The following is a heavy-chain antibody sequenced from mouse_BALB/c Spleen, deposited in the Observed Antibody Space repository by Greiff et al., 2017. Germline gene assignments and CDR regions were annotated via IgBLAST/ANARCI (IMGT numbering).Heavy chain of an antibody. CDR2: ISSGGST. CDR3: ARDYDYDGAGYAMDY. Sequence: EVMLVESGGGLVKPGGSLKLSCAASGFTFSSYAMSWVRQTPEKRLEWVASISSGGSTYYPDSVKGRFTISRDNARNILYLQMSSLRSEDTAMYYCARDYDYDGAGYAMDYWGQGTSVTVSS. D-gene: IGHD2-4*01. CDR1: GFTFSSYA. V-gene: IGHV5-6-5*01. J-gene: IGHJ4*01.